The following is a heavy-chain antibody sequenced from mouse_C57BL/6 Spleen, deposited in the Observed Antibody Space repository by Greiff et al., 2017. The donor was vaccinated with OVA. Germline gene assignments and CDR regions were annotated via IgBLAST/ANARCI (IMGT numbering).Heavy chain of an antibody. J-gene: IGHJ3*01. CDR1: GYAFSSSW. V-gene: IGHV1-82*01. CDR2: IYPGDGDT. D-gene: IGHD2-3*01. Sequence: VQLQQSGPELVKPGASVKISCKASGYAFSSSWMNWVKQRPGKGLEWIGRIYPGDGDTNYNGKFKGKATLTADKSSSTAYMQLSSLTSEDSAVYFCAREGYDGYYPFAYWGQGTLVTVSA. CDR3: AREGYDGYYPFAY.